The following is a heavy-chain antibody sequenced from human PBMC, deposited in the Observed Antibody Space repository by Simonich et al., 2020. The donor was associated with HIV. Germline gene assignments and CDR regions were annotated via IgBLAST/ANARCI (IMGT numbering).Heavy chain of an antibody. J-gene: IGHJ5*02. CDR2: IYSCGST. CDR3: ARARVLYCGGDCYSWWFDP. D-gene: IGHD2-21*02. Sequence: GGSLRLSCAASGFTVSTNYITWVRHAPGKGLEWASVIYSCGSTNYADSVKCRFTISRDNSNNTLYLQINSLRAEDTAVYYCARARVLYCGGDCYSWWFDPWGQGTLVTVSS. CDR1: GFTVSTNY. V-gene: IGHV3-53*01.